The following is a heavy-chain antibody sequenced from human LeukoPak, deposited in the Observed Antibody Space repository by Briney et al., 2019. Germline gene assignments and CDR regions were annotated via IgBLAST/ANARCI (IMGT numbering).Heavy chain of an antibody. CDR2: INHSGST. V-gene: IGHV4-38-2*02. CDR3: ARGSGWYMVYFDY. CDR1: GYSISSGYY. J-gene: IGHJ4*02. D-gene: IGHD6-19*01. Sequence: ETLSLTCTVSGYSISSGYYWSWIRQPPGKGLEWIGEINHSGSTNYNPSLKSRVTISVDTSKNQFSLKLSSVTAADTAVYYCARGSGWYMVYFDYWGQGTLVTVSS.